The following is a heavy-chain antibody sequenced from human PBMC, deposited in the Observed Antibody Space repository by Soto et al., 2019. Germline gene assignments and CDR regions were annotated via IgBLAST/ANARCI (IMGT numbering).Heavy chain of an antibody. J-gene: IGHJ4*02. Sequence: PSETLSLTCAVYGGSFSGYYWSWIRQPPGKGLEWIGEINHSGSTNYNPSLKSRVTISVDTSKNQFSLKLSSVTAADTAVYYCARGVRSSGWFDYWGQGTLVTVSS. V-gene: IGHV4-34*01. CDR2: INHSGST. CDR1: GGSFSGYY. D-gene: IGHD6-19*01. CDR3: ARGVRSSGWFDY.